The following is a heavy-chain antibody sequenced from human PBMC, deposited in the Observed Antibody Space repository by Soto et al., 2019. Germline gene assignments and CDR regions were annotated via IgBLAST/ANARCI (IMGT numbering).Heavy chain of an antibody. Sequence: EVQLVESGGGLVKPGGSLRLSCAASGFTFSNAWMNWVRQAPGKGLEWVGSIKWSCHTGSVDYAAPVKATFSISRDDSQKSLYRQLNSLTTDDTAVYYCTRGGPLGNYFDYWGQGTVVPVSS. CDR2: IKWSCHTGSV. D-gene: IGHD2-15*01. V-gene: IGHV3-15*07. J-gene: IGHJ4*02. CDR1: GFTFSNAW. CDR3: TRGGPLGNYFDY.